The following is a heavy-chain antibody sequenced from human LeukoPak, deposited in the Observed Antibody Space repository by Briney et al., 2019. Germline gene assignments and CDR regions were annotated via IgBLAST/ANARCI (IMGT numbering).Heavy chain of an antibody. D-gene: IGHD2-15*01. J-gene: IGHJ4*02. CDR2: ISSSSSTI. CDR1: GFTFSSYS. Sequence: GGSLRLSCAASGFTFSSYSMNWVRQAPGKGLEWVSYISSSSSTIYYADSVKGRFTISRDNAKNSLYLQMNSLRAEDTAVYYCARDYRGYRAPYYFDHWGQGTLVTVSS. CDR3: ARDYRGYRAPYYFDH. V-gene: IGHV3-48*04.